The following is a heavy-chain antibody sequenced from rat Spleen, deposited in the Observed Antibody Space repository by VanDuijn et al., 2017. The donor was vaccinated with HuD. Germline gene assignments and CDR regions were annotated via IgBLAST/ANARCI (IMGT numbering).Heavy chain of an antibody. CDR3: AKCGYYGGSYYYGVMDA. CDR2: ISSSSGT. D-gene: IGHD1-12*02. Sequence: EVQLVESGGGLVLPGGSLKLSCVASRFTFRDYGMSWIRQVPGKGLEWIAYISSSSGTIYYREAVRGRFTISRDNAKNTLYLQLNSLRSEDTALYYCAKCGYYGGSYYYGVMDAWGQGTLVTVSS. J-gene: IGHJ3*01. CDR1: RFTFRDYG. V-gene: IGHV5-34*01.